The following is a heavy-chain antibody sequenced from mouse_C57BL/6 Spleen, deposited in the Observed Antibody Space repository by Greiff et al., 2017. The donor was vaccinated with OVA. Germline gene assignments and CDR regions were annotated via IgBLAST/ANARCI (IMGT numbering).Heavy chain of an antibody. CDR3: ARGDSNCAMDY. CDR2: IDPSDSYT. V-gene: IGHV1-50*01. D-gene: IGHD2-5*01. Sequence: QVQLQQPGAELVKPGASVKLSCKASGYTFTSYWMQWVKQRPGQGLEWFGEIDPSDSYTNYNQKFKGKATLNVDTSSSTAYMQLRSLTSEDSAVYYCARGDSNCAMDYWGQGTSVTVSS. J-gene: IGHJ4*01. CDR1: GYTFTSYW.